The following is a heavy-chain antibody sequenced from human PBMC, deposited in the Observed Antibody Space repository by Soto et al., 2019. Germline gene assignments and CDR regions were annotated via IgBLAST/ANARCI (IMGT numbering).Heavy chain of an antibody. J-gene: IGHJ4*02. CDR1: GCTFSSYA. CDR2: SSGSGGST. CDR3: AKDRVSNGVCPFEH. D-gene: IGHD2-8*01. Sequence: PGGSLRLSCAASGCTFSSYAMSWVRQAPGKGLGWVSASSGSGGSTYYADSVKGRFTISRDNSKNTLYLQMNSLRAEDTDVYYCAKDRVSNGVCPFEHWGQGTLVTVPS. V-gene: IGHV3-23*01.